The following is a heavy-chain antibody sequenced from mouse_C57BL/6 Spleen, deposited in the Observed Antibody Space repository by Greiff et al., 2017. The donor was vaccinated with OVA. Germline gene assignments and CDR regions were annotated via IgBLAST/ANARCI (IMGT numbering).Heavy chain of an antibody. CDR2: IDPETGGT. CDR3: TRRGFTTVVWYFDV. Sequence: VQLQQSGAELVRPGASVTLSCKASGYTFTDYEMHWVKQTPVHGLEWIGAIDPETGGTAYNQKFKGKAILTADKSSSTAYMELRSLTSEDSAVYYCTRRGFTTVVWYFDVWGTGTTVTVSS. CDR1: GYTFTDYE. V-gene: IGHV1-15*01. J-gene: IGHJ1*03. D-gene: IGHD1-1*01.